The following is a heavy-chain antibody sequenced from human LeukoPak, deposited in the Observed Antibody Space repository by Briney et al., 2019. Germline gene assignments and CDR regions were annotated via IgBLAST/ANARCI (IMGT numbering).Heavy chain of an antibody. J-gene: IGHJ4*02. CDR1: GFTFDDYA. D-gene: IGHD5-12*01. V-gene: IGHV3-9*01. CDR3: AKRAGYSGYDESDYFDY. CDR2: ISWNSGSI. Sequence: GGSLRLSCAASGFTFDDYAMHWVRQAPGKGLEWVSGISWNSGSIGYADSVKGRFTISRDNAKNSLYLQMNSLRAEDTALYYCAKRAGYSGYDESDYFDYWGQGTLVTVSS.